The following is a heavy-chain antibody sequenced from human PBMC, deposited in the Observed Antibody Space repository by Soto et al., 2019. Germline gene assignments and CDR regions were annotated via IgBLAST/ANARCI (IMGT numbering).Heavy chain of an antibody. CDR3: ARVLTGAARPVSWFDP. J-gene: IGHJ5*02. CDR2: IYHSGST. V-gene: IGHV4-30-2*01. CDR1: GGSISSGGYS. D-gene: IGHD6-6*01. Sequence: PSETLSLTCAVSGGSISSGGYSWSWIRQPPGKGLEWIGYIYHSGSTYYNPSLKSRVTISVDRSKNQFSLKLSSVTAADTAVYYCARVLTGAARPVSWFDPWGQGTLVTVSS.